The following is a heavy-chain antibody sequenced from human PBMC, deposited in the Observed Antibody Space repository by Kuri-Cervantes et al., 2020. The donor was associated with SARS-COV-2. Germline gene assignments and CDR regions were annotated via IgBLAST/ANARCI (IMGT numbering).Heavy chain of an antibody. CDR3: AISGYDLAYYYYYYMDV. D-gene: IGHD5-12*01. CDR2: INPNSGGT. J-gene: IGHJ6*03. CDR1: GYTFNIYD. V-gene: IGHV1-2*02. Sequence: ASVKVSCKASGYTFNIYDINWVRQAPGQGLEWMGWINPNSGGTNYAQKFQGRVTMTRDTSISTAYMELSRLRSDDTAVYYCAISGYDLAYYYYYYMDVWGKGTTVTVSS.